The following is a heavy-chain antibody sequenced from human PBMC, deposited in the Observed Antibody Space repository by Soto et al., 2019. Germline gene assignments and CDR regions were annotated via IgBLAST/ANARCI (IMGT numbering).Heavy chain of an antibody. CDR2: VYYGGST. J-gene: IGHJ6*02. CDR1: GGSISSSSYY. Sequence: SETLSLTCTVSGGSISSSSYYWGWIRQPPGGGLEWIGNVYYGGSTYYNPSLKSRVTISVETSKSQFSLKLSSVTAADTAVYYCAGGDYYHSSGYYFYYYTMDVWGQGTTVTVSS. V-gene: IGHV4-39*01. D-gene: IGHD3-22*01. CDR3: AGGDYYHSSGYYFYYYTMDV.